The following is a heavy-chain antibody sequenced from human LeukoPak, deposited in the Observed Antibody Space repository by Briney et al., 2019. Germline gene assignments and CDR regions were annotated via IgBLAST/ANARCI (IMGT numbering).Heavy chain of an antibody. J-gene: IGHJ6*03. Sequence: PSETLSLTCNVSGDSVSTGLHYYRWIRQHPGEGLEWIGCTHYSGSTHYKPSLRSRLIISLDTSKNQVSLKLTSVTAADTAVYYCARGRRGKYSAYFYYHMDMWGTGTPVTVSS. CDR2: THYSGST. V-gene: IGHV4-31*03. CDR3: ARGRRGKYSAYFYYHMDM. CDR1: GDSVSTGLHY. D-gene: IGHD1-26*01.